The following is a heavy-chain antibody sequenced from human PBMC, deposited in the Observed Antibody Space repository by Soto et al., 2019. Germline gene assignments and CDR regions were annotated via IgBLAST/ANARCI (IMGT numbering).Heavy chain of an antibody. V-gene: IGHV4-39*07. CDR3: ARDGTLGHSSSIGYYFDY. D-gene: IGHD6-6*01. Sequence: PSETLSLTCTVSGGSISSSSYYWGWIRQPPGKGLEWIGSIYTSGSTNYNPSLKSRVTMSVDTSKNQFSLKLSSVTAADTDVYYCARDGTLGHSSSIGYYFDYWGQGTLVTVSS. CDR1: GGSISSSSYY. J-gene: IGHJ4*02. CDR2: IYTSGST.